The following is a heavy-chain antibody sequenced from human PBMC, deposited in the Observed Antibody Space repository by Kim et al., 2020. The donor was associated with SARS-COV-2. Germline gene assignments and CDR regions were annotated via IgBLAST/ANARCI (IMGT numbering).Heavy chain of an antibody. CDR3: ATNGI. CDR2: FAPEDGET. D-gene: IGHD1-1*01. Sequence: FAPEDGETIYDQTFQGRVTMSEDTSTDTAYMELSSLRSEDTAVYYCATNGIWGQGTLVTVSS. V-gene: IGHV1-24*01. J-gene: IGHJ4*02.